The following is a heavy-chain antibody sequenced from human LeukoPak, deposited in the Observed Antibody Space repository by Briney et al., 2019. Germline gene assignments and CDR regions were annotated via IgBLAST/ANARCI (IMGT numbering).Heavy chain of an antibody. J-gene: IGHJ5*02. Sequence: GASVKVSCKASGYTFTGYYMHWVRQAPGQGLEWMGWINPNSGGTNYAQKFQGRVTMTRDTSISTAYMELSRLRSDDTAVYYCARDLLGRVSRNWFDPWGQGTLVTVSS. CDR3: ARDLLGRVSRNWFDP. CDR2: INPNSGGT. V-gene: IGHV1-2*02. D-gene: IGHD7-27*01. CDR1: GYTFTGYY.